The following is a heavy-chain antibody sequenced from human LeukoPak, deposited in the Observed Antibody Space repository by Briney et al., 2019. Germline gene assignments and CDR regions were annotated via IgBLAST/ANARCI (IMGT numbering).Heavy chain of an antibody. CDR2: ISESGGST. Sequence: GGSLRLSCAASGFTVSSNYMNWVRQAPGRGLEWVSGISESGGSTYYADSVKGRFTISRDNSKNTLDLQMNILRAEDTAVYYCAKAPYSSTSFDYWGQGTLVSVSS. J-gene: IGHJ4*02. V-gene: IGHV3-23*01. D-gene: IGHD6-6*01. CDR1: GFTVSSNY. CDR3: AKAPYSSTSFDY.